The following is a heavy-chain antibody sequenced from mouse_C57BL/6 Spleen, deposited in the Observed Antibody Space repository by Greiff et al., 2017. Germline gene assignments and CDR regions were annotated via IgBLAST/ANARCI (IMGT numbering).Heavy chain of an antibody. CDR3: ARKQVSLYYFDY. Sequence: QVQLQQPGTELVKPGASVKMSCKASGYTFTSYWMHWVKQRPGQGLEWIGNINPSNGGTNYNEKFKSKVTLTVDKSSSTAYMQLSSLASEDSAVYECARKQVSLYYFDYWGQGTTLTVSS. CDR1: GYTFTSYW. CDR2: INPSNGGT. D-gene: IGHD6-2*01. V-gene: IGHV1-53*01. J-gene: IGHJ2*01.